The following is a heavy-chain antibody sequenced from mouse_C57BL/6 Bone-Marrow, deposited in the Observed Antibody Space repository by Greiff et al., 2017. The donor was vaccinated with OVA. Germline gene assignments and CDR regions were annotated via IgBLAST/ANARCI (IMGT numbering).Heavy chain of an antibody. V-gene: IGHV7-3*01. D-gene: IGHD2-3*01. J-gene: IGHJ3*01. CDR1: GFTFTDYY. CDR2: IRNKANGYTT. Sequence: EVMLVESGGGLVQPGGSLSLSCAASGFTFTDYYMSWVRQPPGKALEWLGFIRNKANGYTTEYSASVKGRFTISRDNSQSILYLQMNALRAEDSATYYCARYPYDGYWAWFAYWGQGTLVTVSA. CDR3: ARYPYDGYWAWFAY.